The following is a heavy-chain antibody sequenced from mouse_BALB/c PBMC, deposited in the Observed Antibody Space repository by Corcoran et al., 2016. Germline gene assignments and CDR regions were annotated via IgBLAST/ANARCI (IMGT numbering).Heavy chain of an antibody. J-gene: IGHJ1*01. CDR1: GFNINDTY. Sequence: EVQLQQSGAELVKPGASVKLSCTASGFNINDTYMHWGKQRPEQGLEWIGRFDPANGNTKYDPKYQGKATITAETSSNTAYLQISSLPSEDTAVYYCASATVVAWYFDVWGAGTTVTVSS. V-gene: IGHV14-3*02. CDR2: FDPANGNT. D-gene: IGHD1-1*01. CDR3: ASATVVAWYFDV.